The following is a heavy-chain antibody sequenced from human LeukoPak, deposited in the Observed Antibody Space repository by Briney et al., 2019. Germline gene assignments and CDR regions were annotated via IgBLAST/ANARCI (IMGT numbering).Heavy chain of an antibody. CDR3: ARGGGTAARSKTFDY. D-gene: IGHD6-6*01. Sequence: PSETLSLTCTVSGGSISSYYWSWIRQPPGKGLEWIGYIYYSGSTNYNPSLESRVTISVDTSKNQFSLKLSSVTAADTAVYYCARGGGTAARSKTFDYWGQGILVTVSS. J-gene: IGHJ4*02. CDR2: IYYSGST. CDR1: GGSISSYY. V-gene: IGHV4-59*01.